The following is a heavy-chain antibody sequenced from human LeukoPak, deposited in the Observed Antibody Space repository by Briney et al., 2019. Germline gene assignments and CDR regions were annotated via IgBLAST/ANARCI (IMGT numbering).Heavy chain of an antibody. D-gene: IGHD4-23*01. CDR2: IIPILGIA. J-gene: IGHJ4*02. CDR3: ATASTTVVTPPDY. V-gene: IGHV1-69*04. CDR1: GGTFSSYA. Sequence: SVKVSCKASGGTFSSYAISWVRQAPGQGLEWMGRIIPILGIANYAQKFQGRVTMTEDTSTDTAYMELSSLRSEDTAVYYCATASTTVVTPPDYWGQGTLVTVSS.